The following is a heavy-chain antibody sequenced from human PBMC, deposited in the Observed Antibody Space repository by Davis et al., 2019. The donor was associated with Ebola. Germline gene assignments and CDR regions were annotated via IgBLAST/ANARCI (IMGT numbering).Heavy chain of an antibody. J-gene: IGHJ6*02. V-gene: IGHV3-23*01. D-gene: IGHD3-16*01. CDR2: IGFSGTNT. Sequence: GESLKISCAASGFTFHTYAMHWVRQAPGKGLAWVSMIGFSGTNTYYADSVEGRFTISRDNSKNTLFLQMNSLRAEDTAIYYCAKRGGDFNYHGMDVWGQGTTVTVSS. CDR1: GFTFHTYA. CDR3: AKRGGDFNYHGMDV.